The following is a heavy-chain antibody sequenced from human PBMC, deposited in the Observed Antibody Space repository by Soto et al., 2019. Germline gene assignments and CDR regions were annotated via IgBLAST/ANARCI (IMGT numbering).Heavy chain of an antibody. D-gene: IGHD2-2*01. Sequence: EVQLVEFGGGLVQPGGSLRLSCAASGFTFSSYSMNWVRQAPGKGLEWVSYISYSTNTIYYSDSVKGRFTVSRDNAKNSRYLQMNSLRDEDTGVYYCARVGYCSSTSCRDFNWFGPWGQGTLVTVSS. V-gene: IGHV3-48*02. J-gene: IGHJ5*02. CDR3: ARVGYCSSTSCRDFNWFGP. CDR1: GFTFSSYS. CDR2: ISYSTNTI.